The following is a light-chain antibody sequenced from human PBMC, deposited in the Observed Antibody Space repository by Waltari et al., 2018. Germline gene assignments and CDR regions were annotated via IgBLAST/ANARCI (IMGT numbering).Light chain of an antibody. V-gene: IGLV2-14*03. CDR2: DVS. Sequence: QSALTQPASVSGSPGQSITIPCTGTSSDVGGYNYVSWYQQHPGKAPKLMICDVSNRPSGVSNRFSGSKSGNTASLTISGLQAEDEADYYCSSYTSSSTLGFGTGTKVTVL. J-gene: IGLJ1*01. CDR3: SSYTSSSTLG. CDR1: SSDVGGYNY.